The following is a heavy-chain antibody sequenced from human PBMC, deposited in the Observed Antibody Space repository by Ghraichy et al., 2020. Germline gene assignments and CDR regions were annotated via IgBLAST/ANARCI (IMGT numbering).Heavy chain of an antibody. J-gene: IGHJ4*02. Sequence: GGSLRLSCAASGFTFSSYSMNWVRQAPGKGLEWVSSISSSSSYIYYADSVKGRFTISRDNAKNSLYLQMNSLRAEDTAVYYCARGGRRLNYFDYWGQGTLVTVSS. CDR2: ISSSSSYI. CDR1: GFTFSSYS. V-gene: IGHV3-21*01. D-gene: IGHD3-16*01. CDR3: ARGGRRLNYFDY.